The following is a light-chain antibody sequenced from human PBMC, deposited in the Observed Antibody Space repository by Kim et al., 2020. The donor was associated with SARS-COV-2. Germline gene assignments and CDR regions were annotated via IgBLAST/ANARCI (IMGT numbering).Light chain of an antibody. CDR2: NVN. J-gene: IGLJ3*02. CDR3: SSFTSSRTVV. V-gene: IGLV2-14*03. Sequence: QSITISCTGTGGDIGAYNYVCWYQQNPGKAPKLMPYNVNTRPSGVSIRFSGSKSGNTDSLTISGLLAEDEADYYCSSFTSSRTVVFGGGTQLTVL. CDR1: GGDIGAYNY.